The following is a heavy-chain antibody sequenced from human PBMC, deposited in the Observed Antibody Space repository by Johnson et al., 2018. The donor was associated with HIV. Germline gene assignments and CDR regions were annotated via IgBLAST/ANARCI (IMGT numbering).Heavy chain of an antibody. CDR2: INWNGAIT. D-gene: IGHD1-26*01. V-gene: IGHV3-20*04. CDR1: GFTFHDYA. Sequence: EVQLVESGGGVVRPGGSLRLSCAASGFTFHDYAMSWVRQAPGKGLEWVSGINWNGAITGYAGSVKGRFIISRDKAKNFLYLQMNTRRAEDTALYYCARDKSGSDRGAFEVWGQGTMVTVSS. CDR3: ARDKSGSDRGAFEV. J-gene: IGHJ3*01.